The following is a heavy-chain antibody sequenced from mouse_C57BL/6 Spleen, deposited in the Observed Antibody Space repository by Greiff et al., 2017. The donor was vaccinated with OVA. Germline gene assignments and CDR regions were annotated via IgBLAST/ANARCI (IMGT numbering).Heavy chain of an antibody. CDR2: INPSNGGT. CDR1: GYTFTSYW. CDR3: ARTPYYSNYVEGYYAMDY. J-gene: IGHJ4*01. Sequence: QVQLQQPGTELVKPGASVKLSCKASGYTFTSYWMHWVKQRPGQGLEWIGNINPSNGGTNYNEKFKSKATLTVDKSSSTAYMQLSSLTSEDSAVYYCARTPYYSNYVEGYYAMDYWGQGTSVTVSS. D-gene: IGHD2-5*01. V-gene: IGHV1-53*01.